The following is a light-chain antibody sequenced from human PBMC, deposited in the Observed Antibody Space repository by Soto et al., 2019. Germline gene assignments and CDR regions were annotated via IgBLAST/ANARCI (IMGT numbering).Light chain of an antibody. CDR1: ISNTGSNA. J-gene: IGLJ1*01. CDR3: ATCDDSRSAQGV. CDR2: SQN. V-gene: IGLV1-44*01. Sequence: QFVLTQPPSASGAPGLRVTISCSGSISNTGSNAVNWYQHLPGTAPKLLIYSQNQRPSGVPDRFSGSKSGTSASLAISGLQSEDETDYYCATCDDSRSAQGVFGTGTKVTVL.